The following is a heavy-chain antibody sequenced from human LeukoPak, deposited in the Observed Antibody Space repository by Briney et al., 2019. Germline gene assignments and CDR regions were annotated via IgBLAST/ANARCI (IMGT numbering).Heavy chain of an antibody. D-gene: IGHD3-10*01. CDR3: AKSITMVRGGMDV. J-gene: IGHJ6*04. CDR2: ISCSSSYI. CDR1: GFTFSSYS. V-gene: IGHV3-21*01. Sequence: PGGSLRLSCAASGFTFSSYSMNWVRQAPGKGLEWVSSISCSSSYIYYAGSVKGRFTISRDNAKNSLYLQMNSLRAEDTAVYYCAKSITMVRGGMDVWGKGTTVTISS.